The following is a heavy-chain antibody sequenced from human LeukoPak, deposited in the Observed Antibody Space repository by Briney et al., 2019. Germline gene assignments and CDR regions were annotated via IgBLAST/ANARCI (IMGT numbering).Heavy chain of an antibody. V-gene: IGHV3-30*03. CDR1: GFTFSSYW. CDR3: ARARTSWHGASIDY. D-gene: IGHD1-14*01. CDR2: ISYNGVNK. Sequence: GGSLRLSCAASGFTFSSYWMSWVRQAPGKGLEGVAVISYNGVNKNYGDSVTGRFTISRDNSRNTVYGQMDSLRSEDTAVYYCARARTSWHGASIDYWGQGTLVTVSS. J-gene: IGHJ4*02.